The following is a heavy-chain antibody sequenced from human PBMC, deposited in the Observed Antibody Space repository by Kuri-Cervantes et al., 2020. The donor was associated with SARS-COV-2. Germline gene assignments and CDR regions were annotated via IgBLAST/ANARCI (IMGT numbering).Heavy chain of an antibody. V-gene: IGHV1-69*10. CDR3: ARGEGLKAVAETDNFGMAV. CDR2: IIPILRTA. Sequence: SVKVSCKASGYTFTSYGISWVRQAPGQGLEWMGGIIPILRTANYAQKFQGRVTITADKSTSTAYMELRSLRSEDTAVYYCARGEGLKAVAETDNFGMAVWGQGTTVTVSS. J-gene: IGHJ6*02. CDR1: GYTFTSYG. D-gene: IGHD6-19*01.